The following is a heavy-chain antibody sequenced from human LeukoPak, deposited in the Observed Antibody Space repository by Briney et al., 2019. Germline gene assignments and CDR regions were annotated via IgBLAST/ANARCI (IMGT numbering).Heavy chain of an antibody. J-gene: IGHJ4*02. Sequence: GGSLRLSCAASGFTFSTYSMNWVRQAPGKGLEWVSSISSSTNYIYYADSVKGRFTISRDNAKKSLYLQMNSLRAEDTAVYYCARDRYGDHLFDYWGQGTLVTVSS. CDR2: ISSSTNYI. CDR3: ARDRYGDHLFDY. V-gene: IGHV3-21*01. CDR1: GFTFSTYS. D-gene: IGHD4-17*01.